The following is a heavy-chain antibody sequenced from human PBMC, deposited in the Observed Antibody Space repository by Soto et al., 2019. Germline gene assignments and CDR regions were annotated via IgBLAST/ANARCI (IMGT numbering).Heavy chain of an antibody. CDR3: ARAKSHDFWSGHNRWFEP. V-gene: IGHV4-30-2*01. Sequence: SKTLSLTCAISAGSISSGGYSWSWIRQPPGKGLEWIGYIYQRGSTYYNQSLKSRVTISVDRSKNQFSLKLSSVTAADTAVYYCARAKSHDFWSGHNRWFEPWGRGTLIAFS. J-gene: IGHJ5*02. D-gene: IGHD3-3*01. CDR1: AGSISSGGYS. CDR2: IYQRGST.